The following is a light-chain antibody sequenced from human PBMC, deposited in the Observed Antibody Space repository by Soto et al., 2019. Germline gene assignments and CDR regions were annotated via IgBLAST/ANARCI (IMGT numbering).Light chain of an antibody. CDR3: QPYGSSART. CDR2: GAS. CDR1: QSVSSSY. Sequence: EIVLTQSPGTLSLSPGERATLSCRASQSVSSSYLAWYQQKPGQAPRLLIYGASSRATGIPDRCSGSGSGTDFTITISRLEPEDVAVNYCQPYGSSARTFCQGATVEIK. V-gene: IGKV3-20*01. J-gene: IGKJ1*01.